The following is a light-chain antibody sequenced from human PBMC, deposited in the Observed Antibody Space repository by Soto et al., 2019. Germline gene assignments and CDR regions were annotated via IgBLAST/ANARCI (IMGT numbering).Light chain of an antibody. V-gene: IGLV2-14*03. CDR3: SSYTSSSTLV. CDR1: SSDVGGYKY. Sequence: QSALTQPASVSGSPGQSITISCTGTSSDVGGYKYVSWYQQHPGKAPKLMIYDIRNRPSGVSNRFSGSTSGNTASLTISGLQAEDEADYCCSSYTSSSTLVFGAGTKVTVL. J-gene: IGLJ1*01. CDR2: DIR.